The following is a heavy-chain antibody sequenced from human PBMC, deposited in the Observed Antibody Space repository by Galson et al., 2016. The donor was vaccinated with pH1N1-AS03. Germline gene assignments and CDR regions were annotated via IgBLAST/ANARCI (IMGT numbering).Heavy chain of an antibody. Sequence: SCKASGYTFPSYGISRGRQPPGQGLEWMRWISGDNGNTNYAQKVQGRLTMTTDTSTSTAYMELRSLRSDDTAVFYCARGLGGGIIKEAYWGQGTLVTVSS. V-gene: IGHV1-18*04. CDR2: ISGDNGNT. J-gene: IGHJ4*02. D-gene: IGHD3-10*01. CDR3: ARGLGGGIIKEAY. CDR1: GYTFPSYG.